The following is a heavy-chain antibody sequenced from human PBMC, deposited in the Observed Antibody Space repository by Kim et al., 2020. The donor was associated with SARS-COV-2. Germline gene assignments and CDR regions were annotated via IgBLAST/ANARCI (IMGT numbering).Heavy chain of an antibody. V-gene: IGHV3-48*02. CDR2: ISSSSSTI. Sequence: GGSLRLSCAASGFTFSSYSMNWVRQAPGKGLEWVSYISSSSSTIYYADSVKGRFTISRDNAKNSLYLQMNSLRDEDTAVYYCARVRVGQWLVRFGGYFDLWGRGTLVTVSS. CDR3: ARVRVGQWLVRFGGYFDL. D-gene: IGHD6-19*01. CDR1: GFTFSSYS. J-gene: IGHJ2*01.